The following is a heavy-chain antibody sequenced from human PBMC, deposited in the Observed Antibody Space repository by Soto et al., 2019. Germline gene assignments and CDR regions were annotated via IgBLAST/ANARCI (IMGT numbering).Heavy chain of an antibody. Sequence: GESLKISCKGSGYKFTTYWIGWVRQMPGKGLEWMAIIYPEDSDSRYSPSIQGQVTITAYKSISTAYMQSRPLKASVNAIYYGVATYGDYLDYWGQGTLVTVSS. CDR1: GYKFTTYW. CDR3: VATYGDYLDY. CDR2: IYPEDSDS. D-gene: IGHD4-17*01. V-gene: IGHV5-51*01. J-gene: IGHJ4*02.